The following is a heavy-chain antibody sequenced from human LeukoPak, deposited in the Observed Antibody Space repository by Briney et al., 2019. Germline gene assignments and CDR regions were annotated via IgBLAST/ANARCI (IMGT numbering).Heavy chain of an antibody. CDR1: GYTFTSYD. Sequence: ASVKVSCKASGYTFTSYDINWVRQATGQGLEWMGWMNPNSGNTGYAQKFQGRVTITRNTSISTAYMELSSLRSEDTAVYYCARTSRSITIFGVVISFGYWGQGTLVTVSS. V-gene: IGHV1-8*03. CDR2: MNPNSGNT. CDR3: ARTSRSITIFGVVISFGY. D-gene: IGHD3-3*01. J-gene: IGHJ4*02.